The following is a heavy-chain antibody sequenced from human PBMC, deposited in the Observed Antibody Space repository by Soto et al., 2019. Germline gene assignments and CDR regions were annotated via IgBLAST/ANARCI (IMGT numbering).Heavy chain of an antibody. CDR1: GGTFRSYS. CDR3: ARPDEGCYSSNHHYYYALDV. Sequence: QVQLVQSGAEVKKHGSSVKVSCKASGGTFRSYSISWVRQAPGQGLEWMGGIIPIFDITNYAQKFQGRVTITAKESTSTAYMELSILGSDDTAVYYCARPDEGCYSSNHHYYYALDVWGQGTTVTV. V-gene: IGHV1-69*01. D-gene: IGHD2-21*01. CDR2: IIPIFDIT. J-gene: IGHJ6*02.